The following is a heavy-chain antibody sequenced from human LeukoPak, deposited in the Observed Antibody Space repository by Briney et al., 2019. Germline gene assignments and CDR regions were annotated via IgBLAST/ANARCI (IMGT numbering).Heavy chain of an antibody. Sequence: VASVKVSCKASGYTFTGYYMHWVRQAPGQGLEWMGWISAYNGNTNYAQKLQGRVTMTTDTSTSTAYMELRSLRSDDTAVYYSARGGYDFWSGSRSFDYWGQGTLVTVS. CDR2: ISAYNGNT. V-gene: IGHV1-18*04. CDR3: ARGGYDFWSGSRSFDY. CDR1: GYTFTGYY. J-gene: IGHJ4*02. D-gene: IGHD3-3*01.